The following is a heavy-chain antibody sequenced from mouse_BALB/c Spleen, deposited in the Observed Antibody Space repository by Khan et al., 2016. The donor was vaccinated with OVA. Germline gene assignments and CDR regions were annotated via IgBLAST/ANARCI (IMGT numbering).Heavy chain of an antibody. CDR2: IWNDGNT. CDR3: ARQPYYHYNIMDY. J-gene: IGHJ4*01. D-gene: IGHD2-10*01. Sequence: QVQLKESGPGLEAPSQSLSITCTISGFSLTNYGVHWVRQPPGKGLEWLVVIWNDGNTAYNSALKSRLTISKDNSKSQVFLKMNSLQTDDTAMYFCARQPYYHYNIMDYWGQGTSVTVSS. V-gene: IGHV2-6-1*01. CDR1: GFSLTNYG.